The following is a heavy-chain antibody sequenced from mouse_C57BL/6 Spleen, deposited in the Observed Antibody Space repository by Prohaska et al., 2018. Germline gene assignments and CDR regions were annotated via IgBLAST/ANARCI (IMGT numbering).Heavy chain of an antibody. V-gene: IGHV1-39*01. CDR1: GYSFTDYN. CDR3: ATVTTVADYFDY. Sequence: EYMGQQSGPELVKPGASVKISCKASGYSFTDYNMNWVKQSNGKSLEWIGVINPNYGTTSYNQKFKGKATLTVDQSSSTAYMQLNSLTSEDSAVYYCATVTTVADYFDYSGQGTTLTVSS. D-gene: IGHD1-1*01. CDR2: INPNYGTT. J-gene: IGHJ2*01.